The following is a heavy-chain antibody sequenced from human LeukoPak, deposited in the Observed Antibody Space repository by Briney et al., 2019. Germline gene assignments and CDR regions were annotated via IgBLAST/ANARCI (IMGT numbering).Heavy chain of an antibody. J-gene: IGHJ4*02. V-gene: IGHV3-23*01. CDR2: ISGSGDST. D-gene: IGHD1-26*01. Sequence: GGSLRLSCAASGFTFSSNAMSWVRQAPGKGLEWVSAISGSGDSTFYADSVKGRFTISRDNSKNTLYLQMNSLRAEDTAVYYCARSGSSADLDYWGQGTLVTVSS. CDR3: ARSGSSADLDY. CDR1: GFTFSSNA.